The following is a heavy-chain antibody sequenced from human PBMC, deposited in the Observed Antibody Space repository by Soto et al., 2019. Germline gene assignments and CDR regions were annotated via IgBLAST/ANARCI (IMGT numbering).Heavy chain of an antibody. V-gene: IGHV4-39*01. D-gene: IGHD3-3*02. Sequence: PSGTLSLTCTVSGSSINGSGYYWGWIRQPPGKGLEWIGSMFYGVSTYYNPTLKSRVTVSVDTSKNQFSLNLRSVTAADTAVYYCARLPSRHLVDYWGQGTLVTVSS. J-gene: IGHJ4*02. CDR3: ARLPSRHLVDY. CDR2: MFYGVST. CDR1: GSSINGSGYY.